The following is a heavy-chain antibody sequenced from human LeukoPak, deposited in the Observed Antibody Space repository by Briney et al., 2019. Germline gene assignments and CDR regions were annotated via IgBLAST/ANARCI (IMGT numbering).Heavy chain of an antibody. Sequence: EGSLRLSCAASGFTFSSYSMNWVRQAPGKGLEWVSSISSSSSYIYYADSVKGRFTISRDNAKNSLYLQMNSLRAEDTAVYYCARDRGGSSWSNWFDPWGQGTLVTVSS. CDR2: ISSSSSYI. J-gene: IGHJ5*02. CDR1: GFTFSSYS. D-gene: IGHD6-13*01. V-gene: IGHV3-21*01. CDR3: ARDRGGSSWSNWFDP.